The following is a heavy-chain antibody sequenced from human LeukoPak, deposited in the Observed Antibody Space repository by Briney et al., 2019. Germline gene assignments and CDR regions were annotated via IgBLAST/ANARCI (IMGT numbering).Heavy chain of an antibody. CDR2: ISAYNGNT. V-gene: IGHV1-18*01. CDR3: ARALGISSPPHYYYMDV. Sequence: GASVKVSCKASGYTFTSYGISWVRQAPGQGLEWMGWISAYNGNTNYAQKLQGRVTMTTDTSTSTAYMELRSLRSDDTAVYYCARALGISSPPHYYYMDVWGKGTTVTVSS. J-gene: IGHJ6*03. CDR1: GYTFTSYG. D-gene: IGHD3-3*02.